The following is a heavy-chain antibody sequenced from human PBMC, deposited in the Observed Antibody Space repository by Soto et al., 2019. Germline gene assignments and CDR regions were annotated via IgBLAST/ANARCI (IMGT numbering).Heavy chain of an antibody. Sequence: QVQLVQSGAEVQKPGSSVKVSCKASGGTFSSYAISWVRQAPGQGLEWMGGIIPIFGTANYAQKFQGRVTITADESTSKAYMELSSLRSEDTAVYYCARPSGDYVWGSYRSNAFDIWGQGTMVTVSS. J-gene: IGHJ3*02. CDR1: GGTFSSYA. V-gene: IGHV1-69*01. D-gene: IGHD3-16*02. CDR3: ARPSGDYVWGSYRSNAFDI. CDR2: IIPIFGTA.